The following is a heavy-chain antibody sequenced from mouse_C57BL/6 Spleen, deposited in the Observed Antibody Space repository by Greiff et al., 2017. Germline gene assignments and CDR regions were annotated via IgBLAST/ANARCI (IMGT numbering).Heavy chain of an antibody. CDR1: GYTFTDYE. CDR3: ARTGHVGYFDV. J-gene: IGHJ1*03. CDR2: IDPSDSYT. D-gene: IGHD3-3*01. Sequence: QVHVKQSGAELVRPGASVTLSCKASGYTFTDYEMHWVKQTPVHGLEWIGEIDPSDSYTNYNQKFKGKSTLTVDKSSSTAYMQLSSLTSEDSAVYYCARTGHVGYFDVWGTGTTVTVAS. V-gene: IGHV1-15*01.